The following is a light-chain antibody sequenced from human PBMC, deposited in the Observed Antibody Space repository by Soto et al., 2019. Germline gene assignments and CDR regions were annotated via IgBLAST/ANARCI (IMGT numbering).Light chain of an antibody. J-gene: IGKJ5*01. V-gene: IGKV3-20*01. Sequence: EIVLTQSPGTLSLSPGERATLSCRASQSVGSNYLAWYQQKPGQAPRLLIYGASNRATGIPDRFSGSGSGTDFTLTISRLEPEDFAVYYCQQYGTSCFITFGQGTRLEIK. CDR3: QQYGTSCFIT. CDR1: QSVGSNY. CDR2: GAS.